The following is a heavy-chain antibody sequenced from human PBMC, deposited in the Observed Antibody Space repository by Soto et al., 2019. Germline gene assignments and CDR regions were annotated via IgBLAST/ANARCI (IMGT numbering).Heavy chain of an antibody. CDR3: AKGLSYGVYRYYFDY. CDR1: GFRFGDYA. CDR2: VSANSDYI. V-gene: IGHV3-9*01. D-gene: IGHD4-17*01. J-gene: IGHJ4*02. Sequence: EVQLVESGGGLVQPGRSLRLSCVASGFRFGDYAMHWVRQAPGKGLEWVSGVSANSDYIAYADSVKGRFTISRDNAKDFLYLQMNSLGTEDTAFYYCAKGLSYGVYRYYFDYWGQGILVTVAS.